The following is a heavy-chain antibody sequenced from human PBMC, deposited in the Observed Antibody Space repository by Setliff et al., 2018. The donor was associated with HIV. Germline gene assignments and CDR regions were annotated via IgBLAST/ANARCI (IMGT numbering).Heavy chain of an antibody. J-gene: IGHJ4*02. D-gene: IGHD6-6*01. CDR1: SGSISSYY. Sequence: PSETLSLTCTVSSGSISSYYWTWIRQPPGKGLEWIGYIYYSGSTNYSPSLKSRVTISVDTSKNQFSLKLSSVTAADTAVYYCARNGRQLVRGEFDYWGQGTLVTVSS. V-gene: IGHV4-59*01. CDR3: ARNGRQLVRGEFDY. CDR2: IYYSGST.